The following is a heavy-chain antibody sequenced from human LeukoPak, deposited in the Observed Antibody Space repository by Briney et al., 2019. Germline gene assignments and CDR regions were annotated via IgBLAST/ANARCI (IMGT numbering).Heavy chain of an antibody. V-gene: IGHV1-18*01. CDR2: ISAYNGNT. D-gene: IGHD3-10*01. J-gene: IGHJ3*02. CDR3: ARREYGSGSYYLGDAFDI. Sequence: ASVKVSCKASGYTFTSYGISWVRQAPGQGLEWMGWISAYNGNTNYAQKLQGRVTMTTDTSTSTAYMELRSLRSDDTAVYYCARREYGSGSYYLGDAFDIWGQGTMVTVSS. CDR1: GYTFTSYG.